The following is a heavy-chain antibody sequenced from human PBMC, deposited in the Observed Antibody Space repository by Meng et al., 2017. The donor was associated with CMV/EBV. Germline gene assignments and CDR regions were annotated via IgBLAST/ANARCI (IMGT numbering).Heavy chain of an antibody. Sequence: QAQPEQWGAGLLEPSETPSLTCAVYGGSFSGYYGSWSRQHPGKGVEWIGEINHSGSTNYNPSLKSRVTISVDTSKNQFSLKLSSVTAADTAVYYCARGVGGWFDPWGQGTLVTVSS. CDR3: ARGVGGWFDP. V-gene: IGHV4-34*01. J-gene: IGHJ5*02. D-gene: IGHD1-26*01. CDR2: INHSGST. CDR1: GGSFSGYY.